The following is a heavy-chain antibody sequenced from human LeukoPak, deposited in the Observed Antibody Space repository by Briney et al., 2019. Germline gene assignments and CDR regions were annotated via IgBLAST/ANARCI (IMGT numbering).Heavy chain of an antibody. D-gene: IGHD6-19*01. CDR2: IYYSGSA. V-gene: IGHV4-59*12. J-gene: IGHJ3*02. Sequence: SETLSLTCTVSGGSISSYQWSWIRQSPGKGLEWIGNIYYSGSANYNPSLQSRVIISVDTSKNQFSLQLNSVTPEDTAVYYCVSRRVAGIDAFDIWGQGTMVTVSS. CDR1: GGSISSYQ. CDR3: VSRRVAGIDAFDI.